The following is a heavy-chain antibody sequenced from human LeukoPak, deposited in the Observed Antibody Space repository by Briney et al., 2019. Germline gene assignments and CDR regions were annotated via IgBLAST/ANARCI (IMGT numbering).Heavy chain of an antibody. CDR2: ISGSGGST. Sequence: GGSLRLSCAASGFTFSSYAMSWVRQAPGKGLEWVSAISGSGGSTYYTDSVKGRFTISRDNSKNTLYLQMNSLRAEDTAVYYCAKLGYCSSTSCPDFDYWGQGTLVTVSS. CDR1: GFTFSSYA. D-gene: IGHD2-2*01. V-gene: IGHV3-23*01. CDR3: AKLGYCSSTSCPDFDY. J-gene: IGHJ4*02.